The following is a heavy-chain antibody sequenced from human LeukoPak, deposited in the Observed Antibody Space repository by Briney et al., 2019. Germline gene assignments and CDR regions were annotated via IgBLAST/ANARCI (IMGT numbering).Heavy chain of an antibody. D-gene: IGHD6-25*01. CDR2: IKSKIDGGTI. J-gene: IGHJ4*02. V-gene: IGHV3-15*01. CDR1: GFTFSDAW. CDR3: TTRRQDGC. Sequence: GGSLSLSCVGSGFTFSDAWISWVGQAPGKGLEWVGRIKSKIDGGTIDYAAPVKGRFTISRDDSRNTLYLQMNSLKTEDTAVYYCTTRRQDGCWGQGTLVTVS.